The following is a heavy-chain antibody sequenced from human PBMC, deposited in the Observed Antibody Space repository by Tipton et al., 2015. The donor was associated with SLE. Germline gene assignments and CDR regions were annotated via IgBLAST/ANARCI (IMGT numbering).Heavy chain of an antibody. CDR3: ARTDYDFWRGLYRVYYYMDV. J-gene: IGHJ6*03. CDR2: IYYSGST. D-gene: IGHD3-3*01. CDR1: GGSITSYY. Sequence: TLSLTCTVSGGSITSYYWSWIRQPPGKGLEWIGYIYYSGSTNYNPSLKRRVTISVDTPKNQFSLKLNSVTAADTAVYYCARTDYDFWRGLYRVYYYMDVWGKGTTVTVSS. V-gene: IGHV4-59*01.